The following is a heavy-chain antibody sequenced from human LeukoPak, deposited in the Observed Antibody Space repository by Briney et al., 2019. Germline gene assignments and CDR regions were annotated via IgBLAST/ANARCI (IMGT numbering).Heavy chain of an antibody. Sequence: PGGSLRLSCAASGFTFTNYAMSWVRQPPGKGLEWIGEINHSGSTNYNPSLKSRVTISVDTSKNQFSLKLSSVTAADTAVYYCARRYDSSGEPHEEGYFDYWGQGTLVTVSS. CDR1: GFTFTNYA. CDR2: INHSGST. CDR3: ARRYDSSGEPHEEGYFDY. V-gene: IGHV4-34*08. J-gene: IGHJ4*02. D-gene: IGHD3-22*01.